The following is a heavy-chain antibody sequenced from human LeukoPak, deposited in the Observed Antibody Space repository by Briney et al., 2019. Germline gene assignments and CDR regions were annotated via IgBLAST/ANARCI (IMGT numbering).Heavy chain of an antibody. CDR3: ARDLGRYEVGATNYFDY. CDR1: GFTFSSYS. J-gene: IGHJ4*02. Sequence: GGSLRLSCAASGFTFSSYSMNWVRQAPGKGLEWVSSISSSSSYIYYADSVKGRFTISRDNAKNSLYLQMNSLRAEDTAVYYCARDLGRYEVGATNYFDYWGQGTLVTVSS. CDR2: ISSSSSYI. V-gene: IGHV3-21*04. D-gene: IGHD1-26*01.